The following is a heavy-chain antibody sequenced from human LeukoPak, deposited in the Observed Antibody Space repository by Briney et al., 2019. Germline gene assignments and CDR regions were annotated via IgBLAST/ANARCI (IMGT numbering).Heavy chain of an antibody. J-gene: IGHJ3*02. CDR1: GYTFTSYW. D-gene: IGHD3-16*01. Sequence: GESLKISCKGSGYTFTSYWIAWVRQMPGKGLEWMGIIYPGDSHTRYSPSFQGQVTISADKSISTAYLQWSSLKASDTAMYYCARQTSPVGGDAFDIWGQGTMVTVSS. CDR3: ARQTSPVGGDAFDI. V-gene: IGHV5-51*01. CDR2: IYPGDSHT.